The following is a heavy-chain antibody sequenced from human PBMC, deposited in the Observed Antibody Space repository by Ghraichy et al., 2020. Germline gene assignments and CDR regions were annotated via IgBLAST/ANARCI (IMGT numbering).Heavy chain of an antibody. CDR2: IWYDGSNK. Sequence: GGSLRLSCAASGFTFSSYGMHWVRQAPGKGLEWVADIWYDGSNKYYADFVKGRFTISRDNSENTLYLQMNSLRAEDTAVYYCARNVFPEVVVVPAAVCWGQGTLVTVSS. CDR3: ARNVFPEVVVVPAAVC. V-gene: IGHV3-33*01. D-gene: IGHD2-2*01. J-gene: IGHJ4*02. CDR1: GFTFSSYG.